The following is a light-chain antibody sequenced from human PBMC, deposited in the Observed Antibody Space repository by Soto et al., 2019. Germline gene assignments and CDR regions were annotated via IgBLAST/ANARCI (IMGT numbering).Light chain of an antibody. J-gene: IGLJ2*01. Sequence: QSVLTQPPSASGTPGQRVTISCSGSLSNIGSNFIYWYHQLPGSAPKLLINRNNERPSGVPDRFSGSKSGTSASLAISGLRSEDEADYHCAAWDDSLRGVVFGGGTKLTVL. CDR2: RNN. V-gene: IGLV1-47*01. CDR3: AAWDDSLRGVV. CDR1: LSNIGSNF.